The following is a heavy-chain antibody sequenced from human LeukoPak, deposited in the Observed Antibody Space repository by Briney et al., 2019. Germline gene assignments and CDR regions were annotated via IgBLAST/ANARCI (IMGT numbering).Heavy chain of an antibody. CDR2: ISSSGSTI. CDR1: GFTFSDFY. J-gene: IGHJ4*02. CDR3: SRELSYCGGDCYTN. Sequence: PGGSLRLSCAASGFTFSDFYMSWTRQAPGEGREWDSYISSSGSTIYYADSVKGRFTFSRDNAKNSLYLQMNILRAEDTAVYYCSRELSYCGGDCYTNWGQGTLVTVSS. D-gene: IGHD2-21*02. V-gene: IGHV3-11*01.